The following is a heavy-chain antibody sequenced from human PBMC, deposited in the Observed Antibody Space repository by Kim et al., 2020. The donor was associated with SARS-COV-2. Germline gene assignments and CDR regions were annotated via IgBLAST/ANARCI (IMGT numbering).Heavy chain of an antibody. D-gene: IGHD6-13*01. Sequence: PSLKSRGTKTVDKAKNQISLKLSSVTAADTAVYYCARGGAAAGRNWFDPWGQGTLVTVSS. J-gene: IGHJ5*02. V-gene: IGHV4-4*02. CDR3: ARGGAAAGRNWFDP.